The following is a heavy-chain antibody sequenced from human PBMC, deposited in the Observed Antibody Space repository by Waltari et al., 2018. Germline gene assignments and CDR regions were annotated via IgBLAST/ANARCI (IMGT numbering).Heavy chain of an antibody. V-gene: IGHV3-30*02. CDR3: AKDRLGIFQDAFDV. D-gene: IGHD1-20*01. CDR1: GLSFNRFG. CDR2: MRYDRNDE. Sequence: QVQLVESGGGVVQPGGSLRLSCVASGLSFNRFGMHWVRQAPGKGLEWVAFMRYDRNDEFYGASVKGRFTISRDSSKNTLYLQMNSLRPEDTAVYYCAKDRLGIFQDAFDVWGQGTMVTVSS. J-gene: IGHJ3*01.